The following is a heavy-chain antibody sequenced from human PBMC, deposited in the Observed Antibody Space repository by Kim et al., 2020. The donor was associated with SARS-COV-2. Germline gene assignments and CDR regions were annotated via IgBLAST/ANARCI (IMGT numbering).Heavy chain of an antibody. V-gene: IGHV5-51*01. D-gene: IGHD3-3*01. CDR1: GYSFTSYW. CDR2: IYPGDSDT. Sequence: GESLKISCKGCGYSFTSYWIGWVRQMPGKGLEWMGIIYPGDSDTRYSPSFQGQVTISADKSISTAYLQWSSLKASDTAMYYCARLGFLEWLLSGYFDYWGQGTLVTVSS. CDR3: ARLGFLEWLLSGYFDY. J-gene: IGHJ4*02.